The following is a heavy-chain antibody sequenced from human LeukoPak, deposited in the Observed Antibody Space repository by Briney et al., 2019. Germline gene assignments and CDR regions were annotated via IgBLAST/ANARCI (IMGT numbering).Heavy chain of an antibody. Sequence: PGGSLRLSCAASGFTFSSYSMNWVRQAPGKGLEWVSYISSSSSTIYYADSVKGRFTISRDNAKNSLYLQMNSLRAEDTAVYYCARDHPGGSEAFDIWGQGTMVTVSS. CDR3: ARDHPGGSEAFDI. V-gene: IGHV3-48*04. CDR2: ISSSSSTI. J-gene: IGHJ3*02. D-gene: IGHD3-16*01. CDR1: GFTFSSYS.